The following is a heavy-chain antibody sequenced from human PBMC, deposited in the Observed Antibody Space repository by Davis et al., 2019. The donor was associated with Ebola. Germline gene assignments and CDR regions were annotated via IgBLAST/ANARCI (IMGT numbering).Heavy chain of an antibody. CDR1: GYTFTGYY. Sequence: ASVKVSCKASGYTFTGYYMHWVRQAPGQGLEWMGWINPNSGGTNYAQKFQGRVTMTRDTSTSTAYMELRSLRSDDTAVYYCARAPYSSGWYFQLWGQGTLVTVSS. CDR2: INPNSGGT. J-gene: IGHJ4*02. V-gene: IGHV1-2*02. CDR3: ARAPYSSGWYFQL. D-gene: IGHD6-19*01.